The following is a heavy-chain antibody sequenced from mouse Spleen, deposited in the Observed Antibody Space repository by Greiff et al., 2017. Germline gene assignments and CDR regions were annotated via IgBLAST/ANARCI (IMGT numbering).Heavy chain of an antibody. V-gene: IGHV7-1*01. CDR3: ARDWVFDY. CDR2: SRNKANDYTT. J-gene: IGHJ2*01. CDR1: GFTFSDFY. Sequence: EVHLVESGGGLVQSGRSLRLSCATSGFTFSDFYMEWVRQAPGKGLEWIAASRNKANDYTTEYSASVKGRFIVSRDTSQSILYLQMNALRAEDTAIYYCARDWVFDYWGQGTTLTVSS.